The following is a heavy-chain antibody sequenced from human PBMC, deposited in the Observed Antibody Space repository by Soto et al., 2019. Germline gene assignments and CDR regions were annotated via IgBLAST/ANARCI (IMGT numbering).Heavy chain of an antibody. CDR2: IGNSNNHT. CDR1: GFTFSGYS. CDR3: AREEGYCNGGPCYRGAFDF. D-gene: IGHD2-15*01. Sequence: EVQLVESGGGLVKPGGSPRLSCAASGFTFSGYSMLWVRQAPGKGLEWVAFIGNSNNHTFYADSVRGRFTISRDNTKNSGYVQMNSLREEDTGVYFGAREEGYCNGGPCYRGAFDFWGQGTIVTVSS. J-gene: IGHJ3*01. V-gene: IGHV3-21*02.